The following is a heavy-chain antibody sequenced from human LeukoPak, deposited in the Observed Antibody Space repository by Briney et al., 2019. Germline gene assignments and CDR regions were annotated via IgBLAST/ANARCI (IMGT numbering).Heavy chain of an antibody. CDR3: AREYSYGYPFDY. V-gene: IGHV1-69*13. J-gene: IGHJ4*02. CDR2: IIPIFGTA. Sequence: SVKVSCKASGCTFSSYAISWVRQAPGQGLEWMGGIIPIFGTANYAQKFQGRVTITADESTSTAYMELSSLRSEDTAVYYCAREYSYGYPFDYWGQGTLVTVSS. CDR1: GCTFSSYA. D-gene: IGHD5-18*01.